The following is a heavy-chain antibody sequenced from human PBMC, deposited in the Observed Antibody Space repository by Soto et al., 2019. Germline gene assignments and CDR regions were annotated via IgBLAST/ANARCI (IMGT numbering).Heavy chain of an antibody. D-gene: IGHD1-26*01. V-gene: IGHV2-5*02. CDR1: GFSLKTGGVG. CDR3: ALRRGSVRPYHYYYGVDV. J-gene: IGHJ6*02. CDR2: IFWDDDK. Sequence: TLKESGPTLVEPTQTLTLTCTFSGFSLKTGGVGVGWIRQPPGKALEWVALIFWDDDKRYSPSLKNKLTITKDTSKNQVVLTMTTMDPVDTATYYWALRRGSVRPYHYYYGVDVWGQGTTVTVSS.